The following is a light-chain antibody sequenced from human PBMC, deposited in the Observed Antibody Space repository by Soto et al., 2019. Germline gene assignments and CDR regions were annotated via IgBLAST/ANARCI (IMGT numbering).Light chain of an antibody. CDR2: GAS. Sequence: EMVMTQSPATLSVSPGESATLSCRASQRVSSNLGWYQQKPGQTPRLLIYGASTRATGIPARFSGSGSGTEFTLTISSLQSEDFAVYYCHQYNTWPSFTFGPGTKVDVK. CDR3: HQYNTWPSFT. J-gene: IGKJ3*01. V-gene: IGKV3-15*01. CDR1: QRVSSN.